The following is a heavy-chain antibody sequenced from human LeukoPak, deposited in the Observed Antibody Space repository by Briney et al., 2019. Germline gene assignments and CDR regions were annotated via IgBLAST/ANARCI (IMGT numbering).Heavy chain of an antibody. CDR3: ARVRSLLWFGEPLDY. CDR2: INPDRGGT. CDR1: GYTFTDHY. D-gene: IGHD3-10*01. Sequence: GASVKVSCKASGYTFTDHYIHWVRQAPGQGLEWMGWINPDRGGTNYAQLFQGRVTVTRDASINTAYMELTTLRSDDTAVYYCARVRSLLWFGEPLDYWGQGTLVTVSS. J-gene: IGHJ4*02. V-gene: IGHV1-2*02.